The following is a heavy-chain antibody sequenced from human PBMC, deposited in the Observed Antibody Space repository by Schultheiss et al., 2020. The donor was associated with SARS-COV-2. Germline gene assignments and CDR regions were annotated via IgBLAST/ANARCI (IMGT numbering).Heavy chain of an antibody. CDR3: ARPRRGGAAAELDY. Sequence: GESLKISCAASGFTFSDYYMSWIRQAPGKGLEWVAVISYDGSNKYYADSVKGRFTISRDNSKNTLYLQMNSLRAEDTAVYYCARPRRGGAAAELDYWGQGTLVTVSS. D-gene: IGHD6-13*01. V-gene: IGHV3-30*03. J-gene: IGHJ4*02. CDR1: GFTFSDYY. CDR2: ISYDGSNK.